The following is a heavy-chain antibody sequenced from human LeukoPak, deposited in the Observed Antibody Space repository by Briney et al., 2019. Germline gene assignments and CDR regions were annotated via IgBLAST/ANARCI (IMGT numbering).Heavy chain of an antibody. CDR3: AKGQAKVAGTGDY. Sequence: GGSLRLSCAASGFTFPNYAMSWVRQAPGKGLEWVSAISGSGGSTYYADSVKGRFTIFRDNSKNTLYLQMNSLRAEDTAVYYCAKGQAKVAGTGDYWGQGTLVTVSS. D-gene: IGHD6-19*01. CDR1: GFTFPNYA. V-gene: IGHV3-23*01. J-gene: IGHJ4*02. CDR2: ISGSGGST.